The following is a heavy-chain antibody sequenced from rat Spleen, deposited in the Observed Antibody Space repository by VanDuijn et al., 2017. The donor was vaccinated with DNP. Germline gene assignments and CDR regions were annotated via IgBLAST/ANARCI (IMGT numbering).Heavy chain of an antibody. CDR3: ATHGSIASVSTGAMDV. CDR2: ITNSGGSI. CDR1: GFTFSSFP. J-gene: IGHJ4*01. Sequence: EVQLVESGGGLVQPGRSMKLSCAASGFTFSSFPMAWVRQAPTKGLEWVASITNSGGSIYYRDSLKGRITISRDNAKSTLYLQMDSLRSEDTATYYCATHGSIASVSTGAMDVWGQGTSVTVSS. V-gene: IGHV5-46*01. D-gene: IGHD1-2*01.